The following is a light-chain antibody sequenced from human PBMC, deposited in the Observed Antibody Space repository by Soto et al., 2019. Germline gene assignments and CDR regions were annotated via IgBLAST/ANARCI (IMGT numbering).Light chain of an antibody. J-gene: IGLJ2*01. V-gene: IGLV2-23*01. CDR2: EGS. Sequence: QSALTQPASVSGSPGQSSTISCTGTSSDVGSYNLVSWYQQQPGKAPKIMIYEGSKRPSGVSNRFSGSKSGNTASLTISGLQAEDEADYYCCSYAGSSTVVFGGGTKLTVL. CDR1: SSDVGSYNL. CDR3: CSYAGSSTVV.